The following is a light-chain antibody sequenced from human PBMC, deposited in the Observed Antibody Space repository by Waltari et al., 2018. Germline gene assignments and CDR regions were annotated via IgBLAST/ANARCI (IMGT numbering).Light chain of an antibody. J-gene: IGLJ2*01. CDR2: EGS. Sequence: QSALTQPASVSGSPGQSITIPCPGTSHDVGSYNLASGYQRHPGKAPELLIYEGSKRPSGVSNRFSGSKSGNTASLTISGLQAEDEADYFCCSYASGSTIIFGGGTKLTVL. CDR1: SHDVGSYNL. V-gene: IGLV2-23*01. CDR3: CSYASGSTII.